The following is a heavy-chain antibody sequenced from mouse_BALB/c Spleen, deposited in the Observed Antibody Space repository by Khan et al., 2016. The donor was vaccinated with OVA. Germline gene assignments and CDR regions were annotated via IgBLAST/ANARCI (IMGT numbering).Heavy chain of an antibody. CDR2: IWAGGST. CDR1: GFSLTSYG. V-gene: IGHV2-9*02. CDR3: ARLEDI. D-gene: IGHD1-3*01. J-gene: IGHJ2*01. Sequence: QVQLKESGPGLVAPSQSLSITCTVSGFSLTSYGVHWVRQPPGKGLKWLGVIWAGGSTNYNSALMSRLSISNDNSKSQAFLKMNSLQAGDTAMYYCARLEDIWGQGTTLTVSA.